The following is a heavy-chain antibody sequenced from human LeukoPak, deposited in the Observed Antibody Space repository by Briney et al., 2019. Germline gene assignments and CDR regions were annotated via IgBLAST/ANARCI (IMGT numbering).Heavy chain of an antibody. V-gene: IGHV3-9*02. D-gene: IGHD1-26*01. CDR1: GFTSDDYP. CDR3: AKDSGSHDFDY. CDR2: ISWNSGSI. J-gene: IGHJ4*02. Sequence: PGGSLRLSCATSGFTSDDYPMHWVRQAPGKGLEWVSTISWNSGSIGYADSVKGRFTISRDNAKNSVYLQMNSLRAEDTALYYCAKDSGSHDFDYWGQRTLVTVCS.